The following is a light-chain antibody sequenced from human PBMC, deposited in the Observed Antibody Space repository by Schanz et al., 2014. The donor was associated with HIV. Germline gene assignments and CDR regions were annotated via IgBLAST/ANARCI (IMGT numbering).Light chain of an antibody. V-gene: IGLV2-8*01. J-gene: IGLJ1*01. Sequence: QSALTQPPSASGSPGQSVTVSCTGTSSDIGGYDLVSWYQQHPGKAPKLIIYEVTKRPSGVPDRFSGSRSGNTASLTVSGLQADDEADYYCCSYAGSSTFVFGTGTKLTVL. CDR3: CSYAGSSTFV. CDR2: EVT. CDR1: SSDIGGYDL.